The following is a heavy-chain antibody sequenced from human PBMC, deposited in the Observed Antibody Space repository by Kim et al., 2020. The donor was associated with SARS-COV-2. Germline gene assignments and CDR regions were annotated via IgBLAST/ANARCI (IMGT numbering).Heavy chain of an antibody. CDR2: ISAYNGNT. Sequence: ASVKVSCKASGYTFTSYGISWVRQAPGQGLEWMGWISAYNGNTNYAQKLQGRVTMTTDTSTSTAYMELRSLRSDDTAVYYCARDVVRGVIITRYYYYYGMDVWGQGTTVTVSS. V-gene: IGHV1-18*01. J-gene: IGHJ6*02. D-gene: IGHD3-10*01. CDR3: ARDVVRGVIITRYYYYYGMDV. CDR1: GYTFTSYG.